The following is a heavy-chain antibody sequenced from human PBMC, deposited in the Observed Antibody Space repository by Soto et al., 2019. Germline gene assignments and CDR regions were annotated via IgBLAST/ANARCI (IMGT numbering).Heavy chain of an antibody. CDR2: ISYDGSNK. Sequence: EASLRLSCSASGFTLSSYAMHWVRQAPGKGLEWVAVISYDGSNKYYADSVKGRFTISRDNSKNTLYLQMNSLRAEDTAVYYCARVFGVGATASWFDPWGQGTLVTVS. D-gene: IGHD1-26*01. V-gene: IGHV3-30-3*01. CDR3: ARVFGVGATASWFDP. CDR1: GFTLSSYA. J-gene: IGHJ5*02.